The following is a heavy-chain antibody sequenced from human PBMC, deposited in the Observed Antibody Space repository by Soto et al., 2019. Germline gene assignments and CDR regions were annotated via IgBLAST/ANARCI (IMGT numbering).Heavy chain of an antibody. CDR2: IYYSGST. CDR1: GGSISSYY. D-gene: IGHD2-2*01. J-gene: IGHJ4*02. V-gene: IGHV4-59*08. Sequence: PSETLSLTCTVSGGSISSYYWSWIRQPPGKGLEWIGYIYYSGSTNYNPSLKSRVTISVDTSKNQFSLKLSSVTAADTAVYYCARHSSSTRIKYYFDYWGQGTLVTVSS. CDR3: ARHSSSTRIKYYFDY.